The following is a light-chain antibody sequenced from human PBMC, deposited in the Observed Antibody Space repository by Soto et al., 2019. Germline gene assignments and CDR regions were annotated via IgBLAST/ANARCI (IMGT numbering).Light chain of an antibody. CDR1: SSSIGAGYH. J-gene: IGLJ1*01. CDR3: QSYDDSLSTYV. CDR2: VNN. V-gene: IGLV1-40*01. Sequence: QSALTQPPSVSGAPGQRVTISCTGSSSSIGAGYHVHWYQQLPGAAPKLLISVNNNRPSGVPDRFSGSRSGTSASLAIAGLQAEDEADYYCQSYDDSLSTYVFGTATKVTVL.